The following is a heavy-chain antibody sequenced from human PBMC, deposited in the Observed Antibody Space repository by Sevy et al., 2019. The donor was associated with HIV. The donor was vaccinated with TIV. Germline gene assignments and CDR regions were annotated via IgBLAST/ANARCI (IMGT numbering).Heavy chain of an antibody. CDR3: AKGDYGGNSGHFDS. CDR1: GFIFNKYA. V-gene: IGHV3-23*01. J-gene: IGHJ4*02. CDR2: INDNGEKT. Sequence: GSLRLSCGATGFIFNKYAMNWVRQAPGMGLAWVSGINDNGEKTYYTDTVKGRFTISRHNSRNTLYLQMDNLRAEDAAVYYCAKGDYGGNSGHFDSWGQGTLVTVSS. D-gene: IGHD4-17*01.